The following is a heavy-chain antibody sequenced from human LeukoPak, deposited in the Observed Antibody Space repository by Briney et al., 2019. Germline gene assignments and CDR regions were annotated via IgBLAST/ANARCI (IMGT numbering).Heavy chain of an antibody. CDR3: ANPGRYSSGWVFPPCFDY. V-gene: IGHV3-23*01. CDR2: ISGSGGST. D-gene: IGHD6-19*01. CDR1: GFTFSYYA. Sequence: GGSLRLSCAASGFTFSYYAMSWVRQAPGKGLEWVSSISGSGGSTSYADSVKGRFTISRDDSKNTLYLQMNSLRAEDTAVYYCANPGRYSSGWVFPPCFDYWGQGTLVTVSS. J-gene: IGHJ4*02.